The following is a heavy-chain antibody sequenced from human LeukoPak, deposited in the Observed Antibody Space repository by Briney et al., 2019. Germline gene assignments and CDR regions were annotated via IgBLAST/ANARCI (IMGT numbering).Heavy chain of an antibody. CDR2: IEPDGGAT. CDR3: ARGVWSSRNAFDI. J-gene: IGHJ3*02. CDR1: GFTFTASW. Sequence: GGSLRLSCAASGFTFTASWMSWVRQTAGKGLEWVANIEPDGGATNYVDFVRGRFTIPRDNARNSLFLQMSSLTAEDTAVYYCARGVWSSRNAFDIWGQGTMVTVSS. V-gene: IGHV3-7*01. D-gene: IGHD2-21*01.